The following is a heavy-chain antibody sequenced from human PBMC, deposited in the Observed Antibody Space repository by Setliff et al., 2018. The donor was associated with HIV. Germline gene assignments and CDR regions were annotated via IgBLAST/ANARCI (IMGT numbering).Heavy chain of an antibody. CDR2: IYYSGST. Sequence: SETLSLTCTVSGGSISYYYWSWIRQPPGKGLEWIGYIYYSGSTNYNPSLKSRVTMSLDTSKNQVSLKLNSVTAADTAVYYCARGLSIFGVATPGFYSFMDVWGKGTTVTVSS. D-gene: IGHD3-3*01. V-gene: IGHV4-59*01. J-gene: IGHJ6*03. CDR1: GGSISYYY. CDR3: ARGLSIFGVATPGFYSFMDV.